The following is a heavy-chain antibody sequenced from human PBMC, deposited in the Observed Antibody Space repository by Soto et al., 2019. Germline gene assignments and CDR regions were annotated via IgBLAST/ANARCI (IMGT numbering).Heavy chain of an antibody. CDR3: TRGDY. V-gene: IGHV4-31*03. Sequence: QVQLQESGPRLVKLSQTLSLTCTVSGYSMTTVGYYWTWIRQHPGQVLEWIGFISYSGSTYYSSSLKGRVAISADTSKNQFSRKLNSVTAADTAVYYCTRGDYWGQGTLVTVSS. CDR2: ISYSGST. J-gene: IGHJ4*02. CDR1: GYSMTTVGYY.